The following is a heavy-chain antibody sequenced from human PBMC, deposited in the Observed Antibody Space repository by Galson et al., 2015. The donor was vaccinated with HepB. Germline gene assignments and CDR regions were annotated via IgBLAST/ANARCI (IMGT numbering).Heavy chain of an antibody. Sequence: SVKVSCKASGFTFTTYPIHWVRQAPGQRLEWMGWINAGNGITKYSQNFQDRVTITRDTSATTAYMELSSLRSEDTAVYYCARGYGDYFYHYMDVWGKGTTVTVSS. J-gene: IGHJ6*03. D-gene: IGHD4-17*01. CDR1: GFTFTTYP. CDR2: INAGNGIT. V-gene: IGHV1-3*01. CDR3: ARGYGDYFYHYMDV.